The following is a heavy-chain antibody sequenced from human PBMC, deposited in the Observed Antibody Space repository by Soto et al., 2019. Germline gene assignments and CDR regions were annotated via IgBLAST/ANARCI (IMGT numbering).Heavy chain of an antibody. CDR3: TTDSYSPMVEVRFYY. J-gene: IGHJ4*01. Sequence: GGSLRLSCAASDFAFSNAWINWVRQAPGKGLEWVGRIKSRALGGTTDFAAPVRGRFAITRDDSRNMVYMQMNNLNTEDTAVYYCTTDSYSPMVEVRFYYWGLGTLVTVSS. V-gene: IGHV3-15*07. D-gene: IGHD3-10*01. CDR1: DFAFSNAW. CDR2: IKSRALGGTT.